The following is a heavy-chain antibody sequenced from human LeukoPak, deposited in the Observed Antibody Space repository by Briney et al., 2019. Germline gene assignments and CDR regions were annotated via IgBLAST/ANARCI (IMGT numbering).Heavy chain of an antibody. J-gene: IGHJ4*02. CDR1: GGSISSSNW. CDR2: IFHSGTT. CDR3: ARRRATIKSYDY. D-gene: IGHD5-12*01. Sequence: SETLSLTCAVSGGSISSSNWWSWVRQPPGKGLEWIGRIFHSGTTDYKTSLKGRVTISVDKSKNQFSLTLTSVTAADTAVYYCARRRATIKSYDYWGQGTLVTVSS. V-gene: IGHV4-4*02.